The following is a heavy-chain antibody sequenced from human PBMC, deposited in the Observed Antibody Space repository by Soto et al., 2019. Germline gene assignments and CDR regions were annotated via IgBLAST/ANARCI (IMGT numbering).Heavy chain of an antibody. CDR3: AVAAVREIMAQESSGMAV. Sequence: QVQLVQSGAEVKTPGSSVKVSCKASGGTLSDYAISWVRQAPGQGLEWMGGIMPTVDSANYAQNFQGRLTISAEESTSTASLELSSLRSDDTAVYYCAVAAVREIMAQESSGMAVWGQGTTVIVSS. J-gene: IGHJ6*02. D-gene: IGHD3-10*01. V-gene: IGHV1-69*01. CDR2: IMPTVDSA. CDR1: GGTLSDYA.